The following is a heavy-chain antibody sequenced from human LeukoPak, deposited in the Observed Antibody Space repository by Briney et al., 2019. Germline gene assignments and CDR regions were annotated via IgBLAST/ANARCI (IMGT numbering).Heavy chain of an antibody. D-gene: IGHD1-20*01. Sequence: PGGSLRLSCAASAFTFSSYSMNWVRQAPGKGLEWVSSISSSSSYIYYADSVKGRFTISRDNAKNSLYLQMNSLRAEDTAVYYCARAPPYNWNDKYNWFDPWGQGTLVTVSS. V-gene: IGHV3-21*01. J-gene: IGHJ5*02. CDR3: ARAPPYNWNDKYNWFDP. CDR2: ISSSSSYI. CDR1: AFTFSSYS.